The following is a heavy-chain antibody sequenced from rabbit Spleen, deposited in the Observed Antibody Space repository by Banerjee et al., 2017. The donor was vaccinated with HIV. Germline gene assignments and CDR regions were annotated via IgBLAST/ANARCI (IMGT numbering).Heavy chain of an antibody. V-gene: IGHV1S47*01. CDR1: GFDFSSYG. CDR2: IEPIFGST. D-gene: IGHD8-1*01. J-gene: IGHJ3*01. CDR3: ARRYPGSAYYNRLDL. Sequence: QEQLVESGGGLVQPGGSLKVSCKASGFDFSSYGVSWVRQAPGKGLEWIGYIEPIFGSTYYASWVNGRFTISSHNAQNTLYLQLNSLTAADTATYFCARRYPGSAYYNRLDLWGQGILVTVS.